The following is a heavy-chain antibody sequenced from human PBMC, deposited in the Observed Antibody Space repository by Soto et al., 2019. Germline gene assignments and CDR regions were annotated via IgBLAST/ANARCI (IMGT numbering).Heavy chain of an antibody. J-gene: IGHJ4*02. D-gene: IGHD3-10*01. Sequence: QVQLVESGGGVVQPGRSLRLSCAASGFTFSSYGMHWVRQAPGKGLEWVAVISCDGSNKYYADSVKGRFTISRDNSKNTLYLQMNSLRAEDTAVYYCAKDWAGLYFDYWGQGTLVTVSS. CDR1: GFTFSSYG. CDR2: ISCDGSNK. CDR3: AKDWAGLYFDY. V-gene: IGHV3-30*18.